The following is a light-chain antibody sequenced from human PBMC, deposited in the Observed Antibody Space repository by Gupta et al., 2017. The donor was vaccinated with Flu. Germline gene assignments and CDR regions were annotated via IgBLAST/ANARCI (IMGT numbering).Light chain of an antibody. CDR1: DVGSNS. CDR2: DDN. J-gene: IGLJ2*01. V-gene: IGLV3-21*02. CDR3: QVAETTSDHLV. Sequence: QTAKTTGAGVDVGSNSITWYHHTPCPAPVLLISDDNARPSGIPDRFSGSNSGTTATLTITRVEAGDVADYYCQVAETTSDHLVFGGGTKLTVL.